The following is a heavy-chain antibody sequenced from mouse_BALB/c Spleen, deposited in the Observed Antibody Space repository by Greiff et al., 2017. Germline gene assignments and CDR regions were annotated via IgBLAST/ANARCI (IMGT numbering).Heavy chain of an antibody. CDR3: ARGDDYGDGGFAY. V-gene: IGHV1S34*01. J-gene: IGHJ3*01. Sequence: LVKTGASVKISCKASGYSFTGYYMHWVKQSHGKSLEWIGYISCYNGATSYNQKFKGKATFTVDTSSSTAYMQFNSLTSEDSAVYYCARGDDYGDGGFAYWGQGTLVTVSA. D-gene: IGHD2-4*01. CDR2: ISCYNGAT. CDR1: GYSFTGYY.